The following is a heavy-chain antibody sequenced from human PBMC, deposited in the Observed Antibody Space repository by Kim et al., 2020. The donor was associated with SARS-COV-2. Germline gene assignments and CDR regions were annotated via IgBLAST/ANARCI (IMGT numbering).Heavy chain of an antibody. J-gene: IGHJ6*02. CDR3: ARGGVPAHTRYYYYGMDV. D-gene: IGHD2-2*01. Sequence: ASVKVSCKASGYTFTSYDINWVRQATGQGLEWMGWMNPNSGNTGYAQKFQGRVTMTRNTSISTAYMELSSLRSEDTAVYYCARGGVPAHTRYYYYGMDVWGQGTTVTVSS. CDR2: MNPNSGNT. V-gene: IGHV1-8*01. CDR1: GYTFTSYD.